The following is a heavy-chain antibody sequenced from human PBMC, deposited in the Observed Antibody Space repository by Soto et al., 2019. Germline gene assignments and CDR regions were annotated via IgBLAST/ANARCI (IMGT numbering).Heavy chain of an antibody. V-gene: IGHV4-31*03. Sequence: PSETLSLTCTVSGGSISSGGYYWSWIRQHPGKGLEWIGYIYYSGSTYYNPSLKSRVTISVDTSKNQFSLKLSSVTAADTAVYYCARAEHYYGSGSYLFDYWGQGTLVTVSS. J-gene: IGHJ4*02. D-gene: IGHD3-10*01. CDR3: ARAEHYYGSGSYLFDY. CDR1: GGSISSGGYY. CDR2: IYYSGST.